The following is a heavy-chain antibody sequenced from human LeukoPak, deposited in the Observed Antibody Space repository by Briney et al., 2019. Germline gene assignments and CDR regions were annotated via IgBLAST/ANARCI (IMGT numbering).Heavy chain of an antibody. V-gene: IGHV3-23*01. CDR2: IGGGPGNT. Sequence: GGSLRLSCTASGFTFGDYAMSWVRQAPGKGLEWVSVIGGGPGNTYYTDSVKGRFTISRDNSKNTLYLHLNSLRAEDTAVYYCAKGKGPTANWYFDVWGRGTLVTVSS. CDR3: AKGKGPTANWYFDV. CDR1: GFTFGDYA. J-gene: IGHJ2*01. D-gene: IGHD2-21*02.